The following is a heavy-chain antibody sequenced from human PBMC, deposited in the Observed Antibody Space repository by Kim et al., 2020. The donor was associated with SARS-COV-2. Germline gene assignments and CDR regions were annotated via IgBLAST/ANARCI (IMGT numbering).Heavy chain of an antibody. CDR3: ARDGQYSGYDDYYYGMDV. CDR1: GFTFSSYS. V-gene: IGHV3-21*04. D-gene: IGHD5-12*01. Sequence: GGSLRLSCAASGFTFSSYSMNWVRQAPGKGLEWVSSISSSSSYIYYADSVKGRFTISRDNAKNSLYLQMNSLRAEDTAVYYCARDGQYSGYDDYYYGMDVWGQGTTVTVSS. J-gene: IGHJ6*02. CDR2: ISSSSSYI.